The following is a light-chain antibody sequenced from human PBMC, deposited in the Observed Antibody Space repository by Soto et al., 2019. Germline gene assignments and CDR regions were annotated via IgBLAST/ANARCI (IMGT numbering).Light chain of an antibody. CDR2: AAS. J-gene: IGKJ2*01. CDR1: QSISHY. CDR3: QQCDAMPYT. V-gene: IGKV1-39*01. Sequence: DIQMTQSPSSLSASVGDRVTLTCRAPQSISHYLNWYQQKPGTAPKLLVYAASSLQRGVPSRFSGTGSGTDFNLTISSLQPEDFAIYYCQQCDAMPYTFGQGTKLEI.